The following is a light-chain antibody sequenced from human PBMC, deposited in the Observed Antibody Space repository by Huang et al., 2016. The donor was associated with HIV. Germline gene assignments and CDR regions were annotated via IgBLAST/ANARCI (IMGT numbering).Light chain of an antibody. V-gene: IGKV1-8*01. J-gene: IGKJ2*01. CDR2: AAS. CDR1: QSISSY. Sequence: AIRMTQSPSSLSTSTGDRVTITCRASQSISSYLAWYQHKPGKAPKLLIYAASTLHSGVPSRFSGSGSGTDFTLTISCRQSEDFATYYCQQYYGYPHTFGQGTKLEI. CDR3: QQYYGYPHT.